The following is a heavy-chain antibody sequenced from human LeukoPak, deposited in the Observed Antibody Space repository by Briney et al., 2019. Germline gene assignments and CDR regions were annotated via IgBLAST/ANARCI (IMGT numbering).Heavy chain of an antibody. CDR1: GFTFDDYA. CDR2: ISWNSGSI. Sequence: GRSLRLSCAASGFTFDDYAMHWFRQAPGKGLEWVSGISWNSGSIGYADSVKGRFTISRDNAKNSLYLQMNSLRAEDMALYYCAGGSGSYYGFDYWGQGTLVTVSS. V-gene: IGHV3-9*03. J-gene: IGHJ4*02. D-gene: IGHD1-26*01. CDR3: AGGSGSYYGFDY.